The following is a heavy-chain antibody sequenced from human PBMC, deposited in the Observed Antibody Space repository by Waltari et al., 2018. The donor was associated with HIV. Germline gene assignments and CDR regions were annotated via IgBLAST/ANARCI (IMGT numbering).Heavy chain of an antibody. CDR2: ISAYNGNT. CDR1: GYTFTCFG. CDR3: ARDNWNDYYYYGMDV. V-gene: IGHV1-18*01. J-gene: IGHJ6*02. Sequence: QVQLVQSGAEVKKPGSSVKVSCKASGYTFTCFGISWVRKAPGQGLESMGWISAYNGNTNYAQKLQGRVTMTTDTSTSTAYMELRSLRSDDTAVFYCARDNWNDYYYYGMDVWGQGTTVTVSS. D-gene: IGHD1-1*01.